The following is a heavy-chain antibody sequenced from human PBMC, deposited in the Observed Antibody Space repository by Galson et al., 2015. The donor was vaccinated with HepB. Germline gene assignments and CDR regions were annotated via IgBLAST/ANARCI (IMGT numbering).Heavy chain of an antibody. J-gene: IGHJ4*02. Sequence: SVKVSCKASAYTFTDYYIYWVRQAPGQGLEWLGRINPSSGDTNYAQKFQGRVTMTRDTSINTAYMELRRLKYDDTAVFYCARGDYDLLTGFYIGNYWGQGTLVTVSS. CDR3: ARGDYDLLTGFYIGNY. CDR1: AYTFTDYY. D-gene: IGHD3-9*01. V-gene: IGHV1-2*06. CDR2: INPSSGDT.